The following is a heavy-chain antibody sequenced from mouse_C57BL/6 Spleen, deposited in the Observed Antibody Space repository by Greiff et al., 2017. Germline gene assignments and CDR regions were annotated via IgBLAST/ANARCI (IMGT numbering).Heavy chain of an antibody. Sequence: QVQLQQPGAELVRPGTSVKLSCKASGYTFTSYWMHWVKQRPGQGLEWIGVIDPSDSSPNYTQKFKGKATLTVDTSYHPAYMQLSSLTSADSAVYYCARGTAQATGAMDYWGQGTSVTVSS. CDR2: IDPSDSSP. CDR1: GYTFTSYW. J-gene: IGHJ4*01. D-gene: IGHD3-1*01. CDR3: ARGTAQATGAMDY. V-gene: IGHV1-59*01.